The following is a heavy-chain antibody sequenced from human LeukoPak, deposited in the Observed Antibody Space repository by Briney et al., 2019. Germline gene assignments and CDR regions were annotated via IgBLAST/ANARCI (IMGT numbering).Heavy chain of an antibody. Sequence: PSETLSLTCTVSGGSISSYYWSWIQQPAGKGLERIGRIYTSGSTNYNPSLKSRVTMSVDTSKNQFSLKLSSVTAADTAIYYCARDQKLGYWGQGTLVTVSS. CDR1: GGSISSYY. CDR3: ARDQKLGY. D-gene: IGHD7-27*01. CDR2: IYTSGST. V-gene: IGHV4-4*07. J-gene: IGHJ4*02.